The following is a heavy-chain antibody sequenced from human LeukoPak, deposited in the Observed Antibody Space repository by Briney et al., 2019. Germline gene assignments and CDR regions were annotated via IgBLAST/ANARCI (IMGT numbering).Heavy chain of an antibody. CDR2: IDWDDDK. CDR3: ARILRYGGKWGYYYFYGLDV. D-gene: IGHD2-15*01. Sequence: SGPALVKPTQTLTLTCTFSGFSLSTSGMCVSWIRQPPGKALEWLARIDWDDDKYYSTSLKTRLTISKDTSKNQVVLTMTNMDPVDTATYYCARILRYGGKWGYYYFYGLDVWGQGTRVTVSS. CDR1: GFSLSTSGMC. J-gene: IGHJ6*02. V-gene: IGHV2-70*11.